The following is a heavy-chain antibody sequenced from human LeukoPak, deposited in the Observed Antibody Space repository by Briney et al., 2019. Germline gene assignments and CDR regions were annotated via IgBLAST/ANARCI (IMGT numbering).Heavy chain of an antibody. Sequence: GGSPRLSCAASGFTFSSYAMSWVRQAPGKGLEWLSLISDSGESPSDADSGKGRFTISRDNSKSTVFLQMNSLRTEDTAVYYCAKSDCSSASCYTIDYWGQGILVTVSS. D-gene: IGHD2-2*02. CDR2: ISDSGESP. CDR1: GFTFSSYA. J-gene: IGHJ4*02. CDR3: AKSDCSSASCYTIDY. V-gene: IGHV3-23*01.